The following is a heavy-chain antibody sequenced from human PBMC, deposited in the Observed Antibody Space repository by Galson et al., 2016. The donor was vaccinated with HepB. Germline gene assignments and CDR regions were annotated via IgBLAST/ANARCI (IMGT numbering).Heavy chain of an antibody. J-gene: IGHJ6*02. CDR1: GVSISSDSFS. D-gene: IGHD1-1*01. CDR3: ARGRDLELINGMDV. V-gene: IGHV4-30-2*01. CDR2: FYHPGST. Sequence: TLSLTCAVSGVSISSDSFSWSWIRQAPGKGLEWIGYFYHPGSTFYNPSLKSRVTISVDRSKNQFSLRLSSVTAADTAVYYCARGRDLELINGMDVWGQGTTVTVSS.